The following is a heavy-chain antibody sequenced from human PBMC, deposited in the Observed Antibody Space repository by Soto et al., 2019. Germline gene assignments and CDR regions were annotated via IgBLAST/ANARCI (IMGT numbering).Heavy chain of an antibody. D-gene: IGHD3-22*01. CDR3: AKAGYYDSSGYYPPDAFDI. Sequence: PGGSPRLSCAASGFTFSSYAMSWVRQAPGKGLEWVSAISGSGGSTYYADSVKGRFTISRDNSKNTLYLQMNSLRAEDTAVYYCAKAGYYDSSGYYPPDAFDIWGQRTMVTVSS. CDR1: GFTFSSYA. V-gene: IGHV3-23*01. J-gene: IGHJ3*02. CDR2: ISGSGGST.